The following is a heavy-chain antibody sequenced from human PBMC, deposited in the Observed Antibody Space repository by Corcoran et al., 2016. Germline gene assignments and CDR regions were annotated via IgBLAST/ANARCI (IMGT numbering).Heavy chain of an antibody. J-gene: IGHJ4*02. CDR1: GYTFTSYY. V-gene: IGHV1-46*01. Sequence: QVQLVQSGAEVTKPGASVKVSCKASGYTFTSYYMHWVRQAPGQGLEWMGIITPSGGSTRYAQKFQGRVTMTRDTSTSTVYMELSSLRSEDTAVYYCARVTLKRSGSDWGQGTLVTVSS. CDR2: ITPSGGST. CDR3: ARVTLKRSGSD. D-gene: IGHD3-10*01.